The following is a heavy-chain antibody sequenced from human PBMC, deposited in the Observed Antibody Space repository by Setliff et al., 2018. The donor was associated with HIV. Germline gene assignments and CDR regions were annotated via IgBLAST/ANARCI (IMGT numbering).Heavy chain of an antibody. CDR2: IYNSGST. CDR3: ARLTYYYDTSGPAAAFDI. CDR1: GGSISSGGLY. V-gene: IGHV4-31*03. J-gene: IGHJ3*02. D-gene: IGHD3-22*01. Sequence: PSETLSLTCNVSGGSISSGGLYWNWIRQHPGKGLEWIGYIYNSGSTYYSPSLQSRLTISVDTSKNQLSLKLTSVTAADTAVYYCARLTYYYDTSGPAAAFDIWGQGTMVTVSS.